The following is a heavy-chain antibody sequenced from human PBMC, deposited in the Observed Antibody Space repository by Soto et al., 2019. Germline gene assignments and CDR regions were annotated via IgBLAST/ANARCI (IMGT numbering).Heavy chain of an antibody. V-gene: IGHV1-3*04. D-gene: IGHD3-16*01. J-gene: IGHJ4*02. CDR2: INTGNGNT. CDR3: ARSRVRGGYYFDY. CDR1: GYTFTTYA. Sequence: QVQVVQSGAEVKKPGASVKVSCKASGYTFTTYAIHWMRQAPGQSLEWMGWINTGNGNTYYSQKMQARVTITRDTSASTAYMELSRLRSEDTAVYYCARSRVRGGYYFDYWGQGALVTVSS.